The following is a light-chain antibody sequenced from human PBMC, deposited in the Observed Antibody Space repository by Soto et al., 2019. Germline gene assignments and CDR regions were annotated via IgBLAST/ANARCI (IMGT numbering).Light chain of an antibody. Sequence: SALTQPASLSGSPGQSITLSCPGTSGDIGSYNRVSWYQQHPGKAPKLIIYEVTDRPSGVSNRFSGSKSGNTASLTISGLQAEDEAEYYCSSYTNINTRACVFGTGTKVTVL. V-gene: IGLV2-14*01. CDR3: SSYTNINTRACV. CDR1: SGDIGSYNR. CDR2: EVT. J-gene: IGLJ1*01.